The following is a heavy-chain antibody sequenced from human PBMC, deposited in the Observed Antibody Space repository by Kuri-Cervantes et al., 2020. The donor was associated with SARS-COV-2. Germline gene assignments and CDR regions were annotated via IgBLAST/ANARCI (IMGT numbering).Heavy chain of an antibody. J-gene: IGHJ6*03. D-gene: IGHD3-3*01. Sequence: ASVKVSCKASGYTFTSYGISWVRQAPGQGLEWMGWINPNSGATDYAQKFQGRVTVTRDTSISTAYMELSSLSSDDTAVYYCARGKRVLRFLEWLPAYYYYYMDVWGKGTTVTVSS. CDR2: INPNSGAT. CDR3: ARGKRVLRFLEWLPAYYYYYMDV. V-gene: IGHV1-2*02. CDR1: GYTFTSYG.